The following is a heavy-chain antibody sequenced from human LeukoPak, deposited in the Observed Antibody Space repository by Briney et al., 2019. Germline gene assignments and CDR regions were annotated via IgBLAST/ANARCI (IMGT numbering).Heavy chain of an antibody. J-gene: IGHJ6*03. V-gene: IGHV3-48*03. CDR2: ISSSGSTI. Sequence: GGSLRLSCAASGFTFSSYEVNWVRQAPGKGLEWVSYISSSGSTIYYADSVKGRFTISRDNAKNSLYLQMNSLRAEDTAVYYCARDGAGSSLYMDVWGKGTTVTVSS. D-gene: IGHD6-6*01. CDR1: GFTFSSYE. CDR3: ARDGAGSSLYMDV.